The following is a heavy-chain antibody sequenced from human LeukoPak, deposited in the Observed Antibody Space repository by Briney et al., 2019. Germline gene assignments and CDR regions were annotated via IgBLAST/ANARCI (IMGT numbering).Heavy chain of an antibody. V-gene: IGHV3-7*03. CDR3: ARGGGLDV. Sequence: GGSLRLSCAASGFPFSSYSMTWVRQAPGKGLEWVASINHNGNVNYYVDSVKGRFTISRDNAKNSLYLQMSNLRAEDTAVYFCARGGGLDVWGQGATVTVSS. J-gene: IGHJ6*02. CDR1: GFPFSSYS. D-gene: IGHD3-16*01. CDR2: INHNGNVN.